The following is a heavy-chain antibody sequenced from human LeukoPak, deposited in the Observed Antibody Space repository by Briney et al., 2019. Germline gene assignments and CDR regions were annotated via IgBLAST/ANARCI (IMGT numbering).Heavy chain of an antibody. Sequence: GGSLRLSCAASGFTFSSYAMSWVRQAPGKGLEWVSTISGSGASTYYADSVKGRFTISRDNSKNTLYLQMNSLRAEDTAVYYCAKDLGVGGYCSSTSCVGYAFDIWGQGTMVTVSS. CDR2: ISGSGAST. J-gene: IGHJ3*02. CDR3: AKDLGVGGYCSSTSCVGYAFDI. CDR1: GFTFSSYA. D-gene: IGHD2-2*01. V-gene: IGHV3-23*01.